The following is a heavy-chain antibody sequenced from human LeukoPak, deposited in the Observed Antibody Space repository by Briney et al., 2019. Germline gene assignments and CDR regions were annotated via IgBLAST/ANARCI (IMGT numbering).Heavy chain of an antibody. CDR2: ISSSSSYI. CDR3: ASHSPLDY. J-gene: IGHJ4*02. V-gene: IGHV3-21*01. CDR1: GFKFSTYS. Sequence: GGSLRLSCAASGFKFSTYSMNWVRQAPGKGLEWVSSISSSSSYIYYADSVKGRFTISRDNAKNSLYLQMNSLRAEDTAVYYCASHSPLDYWGQGTLVTVSS.